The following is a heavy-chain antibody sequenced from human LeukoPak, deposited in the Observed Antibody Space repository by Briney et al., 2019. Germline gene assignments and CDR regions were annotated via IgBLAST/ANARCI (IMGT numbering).Heavy chain of an antibody. V-gene: IGHV4-34*01. CDR2: INHSGST. Sequence: SETLSLTCAVYGGSFSGYYWSWIRRPPGKGLEWIGEINHSGSTNYNPSLKSRVTISVDTSKNQFSLKLSSVTAADTAVYYCARGSVVTAIWGQGTLVTVSS. CDR3: ARGSVVTAI. J-gene: IGHJ4*02. CDR1: GGSFSGYY. D-gene: IGHD2-21*02.